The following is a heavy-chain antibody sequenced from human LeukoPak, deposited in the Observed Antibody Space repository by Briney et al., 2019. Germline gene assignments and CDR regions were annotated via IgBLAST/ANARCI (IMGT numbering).Heavy chain of an antibody. Sequence: ASVKVSCMASGYTFTSYGISGLRQPPGQGLEWMGWISAYNGNTNYAQKLQGRVTMTTDTSTSTAYMELSRLRSDDTAVYYCSRDLELWGQGTLVTVSS. CDR1: GYTFTSYG. J-gene: IGHJ5*02. CDR2: ISAYNGNT. V-gene: IGHV1-18*01. CDR3: SRDLEL.